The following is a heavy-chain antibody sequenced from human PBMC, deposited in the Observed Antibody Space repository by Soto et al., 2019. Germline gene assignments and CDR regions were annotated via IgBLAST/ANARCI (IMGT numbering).Heavy chain of an antibody. V-gene: IGHV3-49*03. Sequence: GGSLRLSCTASGFTFGDYAMSWFRQAPGKGLEWVGFIRSKAYGGTTEYAASVKGRFTISRDDSKSIAYLQMNSLKTEDTAVYYCTRAWGGYCSGGSCHSAFDIWGQGTMVTVSS. CDR2: IRSKAYGGTT. J-gene: IGHJ3*02. D-gene: IGHD2-15*01. CDR3: TRAWGGYCSGGSCHSAFDI. CDR1: GFTFGDYA.